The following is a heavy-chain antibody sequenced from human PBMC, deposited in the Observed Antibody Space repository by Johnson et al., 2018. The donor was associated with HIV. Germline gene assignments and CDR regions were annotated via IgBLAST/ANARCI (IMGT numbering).Heavy chain of an antibody. Sequence: QVQLVESGGGVVQPGRSLRLSCAASGFTFSSYAMHWVRQAPGKGLEWVAVISYDGSNKYYADSVKGRFTISRDNAKNSLYLQMNSLRAEDTALYYCAREGVMIVVVPHAFDIWGQGTMVTVSS. D-gene: IGHD3-22*01. CDR1: GFTFSSYA. CDR3: AREGVMIVVVPHAFDI. CDR2: ISYDGSNK. J-gene: IGHJ3*02. V-gene: IGHV3-30-3*01.